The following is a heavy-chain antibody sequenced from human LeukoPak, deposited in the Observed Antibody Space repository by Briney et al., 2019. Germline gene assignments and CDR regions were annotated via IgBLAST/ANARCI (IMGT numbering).Heavy chain of an antibody. CDR2: IYYSGST. D-gene: IGHD5-18*01. J-gene: IGHJ3*02. V-gene: IGHV4-4*07. CDR1: GGSISSYY. Sequence: SETLSLTCTVSGGSISSYYWSWIRQPAGKGLEWIGSIYYSGSTYYNPSLKSRVTISVDTSKNQFSLKLSSVTAADTAVYYCARDLRQNSYGYGDAFDIWGQGTMVTVSS. CDR3: ARDLRQNSYGYGDAFDI.